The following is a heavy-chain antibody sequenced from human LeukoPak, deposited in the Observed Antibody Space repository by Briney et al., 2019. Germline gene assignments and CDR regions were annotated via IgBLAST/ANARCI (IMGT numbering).Heavy chain of an antibody. J-gene: IGHJ3*02. CDR1: GYSISSGYY. CDR2: IYHSGST. D-gene: IGHD3-22*01. Sequence: PSETLSLTCTVSGYSISSGYYWGWIRQLPGKGLEWIGSIYHSGSTYYNPSLKSRVTISVDTSKNQFSLKLSSVTAADTAVYYCARDLLYATMIVVVTPVAFDIWGQGTMVTVSS. V-gene: IGHV4-38-2*02. CDR3: ARDLLYATMIVVVTPVAFDI.